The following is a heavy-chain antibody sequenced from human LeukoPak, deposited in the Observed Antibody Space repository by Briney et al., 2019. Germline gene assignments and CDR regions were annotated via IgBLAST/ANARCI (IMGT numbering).Heavy chain of an antibody. J-gene: IGHJ4*02. Sequence: PGGSLRLSCAASGFTFSSYWMSWDRQAPGKGLEWVANIKQDGSEKYYVDSVKGRFTISRDNAKNSLYLQMNSLRAEDTAVYYCAREGSYCSSTSCYRYFDYWGQGTLVTVSS. D-gene: IGHD2-2*01. CDR3: AREGSYCSSTSCYRYFDY. CDR2: IKQDGSEK. CDR1: GFTFSSYW. V-gene: IGHV3-7*01.